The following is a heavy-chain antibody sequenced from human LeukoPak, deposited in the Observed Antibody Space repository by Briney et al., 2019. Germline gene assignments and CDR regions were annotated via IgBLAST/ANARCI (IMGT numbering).Heavy chain of an antibody. CDR2: IWHDGSHK. CDR1: GFTFNTYA. J-gene: IGHJ4*02. V-gene: IGHV3-33*01. D-gene: IGHD3-10*01. Sequence: PGRSLRLSCAASGFTFNTYAMHWVRQAPGKGLEWVALIWHDGSHKLYSNSVRGQFTISRDNSKNTVSLQMNNLRPEDTADYCAREIFGSGSYPGFWGQGTLVTVSS. CDR3: AREIFGSGSYPGF.